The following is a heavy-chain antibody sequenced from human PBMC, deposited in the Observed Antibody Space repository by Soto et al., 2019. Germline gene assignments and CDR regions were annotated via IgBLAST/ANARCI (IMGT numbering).Heavy chain of an antibody. Sequence: ASVKVSCKASGYTFTSYYMHWVRQAPGQGLEWMGIINPSGGSTSYAQKFQGRVTMTRDTSTSTVYMELSSLRSEDTAVYYCARDSLRFLGYYYYYMDVWGKGTTVTVSS. CDR1: GYTFTSYY. J-gene: IGHJ6*03. V-gene: IGHV1-46*03. D-gene: IGHD3-3*01. CDR3: ARDSLRFLGYYYYYMDV. CDR2: INPSGGST.